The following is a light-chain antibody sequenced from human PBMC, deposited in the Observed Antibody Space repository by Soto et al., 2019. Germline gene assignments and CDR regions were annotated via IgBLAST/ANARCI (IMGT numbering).Light chain of an antibody. CDR2: IAS. V-gene: IGKV1-9*01. CDR1: QGISNY. CDR3: QYLNSFPLT. Sequence: IQLTQSPSSLSASIGDRVTITRRASQGISNYLAWYQQKPGKAPKLLIYIASTLQGGVPSRFSGSGSGTDFSLTISSLQPEDVATYYCQYLNSFPLTFGGGTKVDIK. J-gene: IGKJ4*01.